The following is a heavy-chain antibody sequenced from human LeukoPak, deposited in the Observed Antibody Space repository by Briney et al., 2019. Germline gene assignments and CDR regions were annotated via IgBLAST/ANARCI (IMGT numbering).Heavy chain of an antibody. CDR3: ARGRGYSYGWYYFDY. J-gene: IGHJ4*02. CDR2: INHSGST. CDR1: GGSFSGYY. D-gene: IGHD5-18*01. Sequence: PSETLSLTCAVYGGSFSGYYWSWIRQPPGKGLEWIGEINHSGSTNYNPSLKSRVTISVDTSKNQFSLKLSSVTAADTAVYYCARGRGYSYGWYYFDYWGQGILVTVSS. V-gene: IGHV4-34*01.